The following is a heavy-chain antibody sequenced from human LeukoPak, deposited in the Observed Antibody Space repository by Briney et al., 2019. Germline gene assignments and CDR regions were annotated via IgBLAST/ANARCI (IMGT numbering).Heavy chain of an antibody. CDR1: GFTFSSYG. J-gene: IGHJ3*02. CDR3: ARDKEEMVRAPYAFGI. CDR2: ISYDGSNK. Sequence: PGGSLRLSCAASGFTFSSYGMHWVRQAPGKGLEWVAVISYDGSNKYYADSVKGRFTISRDNSKNTLYLQMNSLRAEDTAVYYCARDKEEMVRAPYAFGIWGQGTMVTVSS. V-gene: IGHV3-30*03. D-gene: IGHD3-10*01.